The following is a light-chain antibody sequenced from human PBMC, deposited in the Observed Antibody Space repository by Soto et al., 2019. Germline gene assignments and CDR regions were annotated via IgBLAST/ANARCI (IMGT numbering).Light chain of an antibody. Sequence: EIVLTQSPGTLSLSPGERATLSCRASQSVSSSYLAWYQQKPGQAPRPLIYGASSRATGIPDRFSGSGSGTDFSLTISRLEPEDFAVYYCQQYGSSPWTFGQGTTVEIK. CDR3: QQYGSSPWT. J-gene: IGKJ1*01. V-gene: IGKV3-20*01. CDR2: GAS. CDR1: QSVSSSY.